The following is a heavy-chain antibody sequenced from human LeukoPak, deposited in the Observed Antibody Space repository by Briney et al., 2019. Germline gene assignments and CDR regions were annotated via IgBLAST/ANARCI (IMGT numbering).Heavy chain of an antibody. D-gene: IGHD2-2*02. Sequence: ASVKVSCKASGYTFTSYGISWVRQAPGQGLEGMGWVSAYNGNTKYAQKLQGRVTMTRDTSISTAYMELSRLRSDDTAVYYCARDEYQLPYSGAFDIWGQGTMVTVSS. CDR3: ARDEYQLPYSGAFDI. J-gene: IGHJ3*02. CDR1: GYTFTSYG. V-gene: IGHV1-18*01. CDR2: VSAYNGNT.